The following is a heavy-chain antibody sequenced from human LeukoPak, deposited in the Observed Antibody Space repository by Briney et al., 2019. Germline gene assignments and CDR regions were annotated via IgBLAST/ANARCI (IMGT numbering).Heavy chain of an antibody. CDR3: TRSLMD. CDR2: INFDGSDT. J-gene: IGHJ4*02. Sequence: GGSPRLSCAASGITLSGYWMHWVRQAPGKGLVWVSRINFDGSDTSYADFVEGRFTISRDNAKNTLFLQMNSLRAEDTAVYYCTRSLMDWGQGIRVTVSS. CDR1: GITLSGYW. D-gene: IGHD3-16*01. V-gene: IGHV3-74*01.